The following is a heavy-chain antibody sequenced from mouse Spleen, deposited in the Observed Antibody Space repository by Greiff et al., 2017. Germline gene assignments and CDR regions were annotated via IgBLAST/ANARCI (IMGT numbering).Heavy chain of an antibody. CDR3: ARERFFYAMDY. J-gene: IGHJ4*01. V-gene: IGHV5-17*01. CDR1: GFTFSDYG. Sequence: EVQVVESGGGLVKPGGSLKLSCAASGFTFSDYGMHWVRQAPEKGLEWVAYISSGSSTIYYADTVKGRFTISRDNAKNTLFLQMTSLRSEDTAMYYCARERFFYAMDYWGQGTSVTVSS. CDR2: ISSGSSTI.